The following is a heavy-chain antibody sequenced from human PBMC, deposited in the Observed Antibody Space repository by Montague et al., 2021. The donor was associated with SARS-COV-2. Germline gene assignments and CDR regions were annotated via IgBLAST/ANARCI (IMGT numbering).Heavy chain of an antibody. J-gene: IGHJ6*03. CDR2: IKPDGSEE. Sequence: SLRLSCAASGFTFGDYWMSWVRQAPGKGLEWVANIKPDGSEEYYMDSVKGRFTVSRDNARNSLYLQMNSLRAEDTAVYYCARATLYMDVWGEGTTVAVSS. CDR1: GFTFGDYW. V-gene: IGHV3-7*01. CDR3: ARATLYMDV.